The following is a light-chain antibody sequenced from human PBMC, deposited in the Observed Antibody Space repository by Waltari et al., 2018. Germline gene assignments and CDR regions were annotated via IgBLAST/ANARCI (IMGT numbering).Light chain of an antibody. V-gene: IGLV1-44*01. J-gene: IGLJ3*02. CDR3: VTWDDSLNGWV. CDR2: HNY. CDR1: HPNIGGTT. Sequence: QSVVTQSPSASGAPGQRVTLSCSGSHPNIGGTTVDRYQQLPGTAPKLLIFHNYQRPSGVPDRFSASKSGTSASLAISGLQSEDEAEYYCVTWDDSLNGWVFGGGTKLAVV.